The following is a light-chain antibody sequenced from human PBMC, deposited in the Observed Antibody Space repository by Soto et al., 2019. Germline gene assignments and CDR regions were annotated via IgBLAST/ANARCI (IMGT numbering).Light chain of an antibody. J-gene: IGKJ1*01. Sequence: DIQMTQSPSSLSASVGDRVTITCRASQSISSYLNWYQQKPGKAPKLLIYKASTLETGVPSRFSGSGSRTEFTLTISSLQPDDFATYYCQHYASFSGTFGQGTKVEIK. CDR1: QSISSY. CDR2: KAS. V-gene: IGKV1-5*03. CDR3: QHYASFSGT.